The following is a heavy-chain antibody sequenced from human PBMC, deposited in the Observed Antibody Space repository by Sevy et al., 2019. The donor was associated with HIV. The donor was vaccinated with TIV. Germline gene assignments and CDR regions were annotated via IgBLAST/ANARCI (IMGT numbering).Heavy chain of an antibody. CDR2: IVVGSGNT. CDR1: PFTFSSSA. V-gene: IGHV1-58*01. D-gene: IGHD3-22*01. CDR3: AADRGNGYYYVADY. Sequence: ASVKVSCKASPFTFSSSAVQWVRQARGHPLEWIGWIVVGSGNTKYAQKFQERVTITRDMSTSTTYMELSSLRSEDTAVYYCAADRGNGYYYVADYWVQGTPVTVSS. J-gene: IGHJ4*02.